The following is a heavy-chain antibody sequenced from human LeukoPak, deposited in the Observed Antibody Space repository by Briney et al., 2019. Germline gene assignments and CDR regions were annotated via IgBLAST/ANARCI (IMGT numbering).Heavy chain of an antibody. CDR3: ARFTPQGYGWGGYNRFDP. Sequence: SETLSLTCTVSGGSISSYYWNWIRQPPGKGLEWIGYIYYSGSTNYNPSLKSRVTISVDTSKNQFSLNLTSVTATDTAVYYCARFTPQGYGWGGYNRFDPWGQGTLVTVSS. V-gene: IGHV4-59*01. D-gene: IGHD3-16*01. CDR1: GGSISSYY. J-gene: IGHJ5*02. CDR2: IYYSGST.